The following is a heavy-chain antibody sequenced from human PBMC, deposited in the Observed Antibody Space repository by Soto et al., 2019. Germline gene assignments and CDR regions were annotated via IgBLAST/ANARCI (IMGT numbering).Heavy chain of an antibody. CDR3: ARHPVSGSYAYYYGMDV. J-gene: IGHJ6*02. D-gene: IGHD1-26*01. V-gene: IGHV1-69*13. Sequence: ASVKVSCKASGGTFSSYAISWVRQAPGQGLEWMGGIIPIFGTADYAQKFQGRVTITADESTSTAYMELSSLRSEDTAVYYCARHPVSGSYAYYYGMDVWGQGTTVTVSS. CDR2: IIPIFGTA. CDR1: GGTFSSYA.